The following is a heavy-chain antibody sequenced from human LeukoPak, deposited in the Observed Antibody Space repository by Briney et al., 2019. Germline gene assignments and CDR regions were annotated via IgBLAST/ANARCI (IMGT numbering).Heavy chain of an antibody. J-gene: IGHJ4*02. CDR3: AREEETGKTDY. CDR2: IYYSGST. CDR1: GGSISSGGYY. V-gene: IGHV4-31*03. D-gene: IGHD3-9*01. Sequence: SETLSLTCTVPGGSISSGGYYWSWIRQHPGKGLEWIGYIYYSGSTYYNPSLKSRVTMSVDTSKNQFSLKLSSVTAADTAVYYCAREEETGKTDYWGQGTLVTVSS.